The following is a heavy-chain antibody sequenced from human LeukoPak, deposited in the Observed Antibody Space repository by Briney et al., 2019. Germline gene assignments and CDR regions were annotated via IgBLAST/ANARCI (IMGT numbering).Heavy chain of an antibody. CDR3: ARAVSGRFDY. V-gene: IGHV4-59*08. J-gene: IGHJ4*02. D-gene: IGHD6-19*01. Sequence: SETLSLTCTVSVGSMSPYHWGWIRQPPRKGREWTGDIYYSGSTNYNPSLNSRVTISVDTSKNQFSLRLSSVTAADTAIYYCARAVSGRFDYWGQGTLVTVP. CDR2: IYYSGST. CDR1: VGSMSPYH.